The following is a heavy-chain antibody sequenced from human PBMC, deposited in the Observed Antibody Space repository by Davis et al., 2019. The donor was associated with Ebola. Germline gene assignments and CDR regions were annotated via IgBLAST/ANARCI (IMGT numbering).Heavy chain of an antibody. CDR2: IYYTGST. V-gene: IGHV4-59*01. CDR3: ARNSITKFNWLDP. J-gene: IGHJ5*02. Sequence: MPSETLSLTCTVSGGSINNYFWSWIRQPPGKGLEWIGYIYYTGSTDYNPSLKSRVTISVDTSRNQFSLKMRSVTAADTAVYYCARNSITKFNWLDPWGQGALVTVSS. CDR1: GGSINNYF. D-gene: IGHD1-14*01.